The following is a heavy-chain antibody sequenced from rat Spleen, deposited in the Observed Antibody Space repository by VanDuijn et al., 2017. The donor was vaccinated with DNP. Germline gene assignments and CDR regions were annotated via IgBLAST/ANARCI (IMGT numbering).Heavy chain of an antibody. V-gene: IGHV2-6*01. D-gene: IGHD5-1*01. J-gene: IGHJ4*01. CDR1: GFSLTSYT. CDR2: ISSGGST. CDR3: TRERGHWERAMDA. Sequence: QVQLRESGPGLVQPSQALSLTCTVSGFSLTSYTVAWVRQPPGEGLEWIAAISSGGSTYYNSALKSRLSISRDTSKSQVFVKMNSLQTEDTAIYFCTRERGHWERAMDAWGQGTSVTVSS.